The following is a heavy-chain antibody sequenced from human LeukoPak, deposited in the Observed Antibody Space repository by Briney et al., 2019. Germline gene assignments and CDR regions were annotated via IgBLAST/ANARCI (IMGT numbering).Heavy chain of an antibody. V-gene: IGHV3-74*01. CDR2: INADGSST. D-gene: IGHD2-15*01. J-gene: IGHJ3*02. CDR1: EFTFSTYW. CDR3: ARVIPGWNAFNI. Sequence: PGRSLRLSCAASEFTFSTYWMHWVRQAPGKGLVWVSRINADGSSTNYADSVKGRFTISRDNAKNTLSLQMNSLRGDDTAVYYCARVIPGWNAFNIWGQGTMVTVSS.